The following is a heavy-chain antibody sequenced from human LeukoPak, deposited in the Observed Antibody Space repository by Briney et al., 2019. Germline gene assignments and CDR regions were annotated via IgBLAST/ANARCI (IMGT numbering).Heavy chain of an antibody. J-gene: IGHJ6*02. V-gene: IGHV3-74*01. CDR1: GFTFSSYW. CDR3: ARDGYSGYDSAVYYYGMDV. Sequence: PGRSLRLSCAASGFTFSSYWMHWVRQAPGKGLVWVSRINSDGSSTSYADSVKGRFTISRDNAKNTLYLQMNSLRAEDTAVYYCARDGYSGYDSAVYYYGMDVWGQGTTVTVSS. D-gene: IGHD5-12*01. CDR2: INSDGSST.